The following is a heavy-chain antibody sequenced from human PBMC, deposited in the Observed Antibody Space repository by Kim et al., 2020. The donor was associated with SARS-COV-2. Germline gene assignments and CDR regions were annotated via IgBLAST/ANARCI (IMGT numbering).Heavy chain of an antibody. J-gene: IGHJ6*02. Sequence: SETLSLTCTVSGGSISSYYWSWIRQPPGKGLEWIGYIYYSGSTNYNPSLKSRVTISVDTSKNQFSLKLSSVTAADTAVYYCARDRYSSSSNYYYGMDVWGQGTTVTVSS. CDR2: IYYSGST. CDR3: ARDRYSSSSNYYYGMDV. CDR1: GGSISSYY. D-gene: IGHD6-6*01. V-gene: IGHV4-59*01.